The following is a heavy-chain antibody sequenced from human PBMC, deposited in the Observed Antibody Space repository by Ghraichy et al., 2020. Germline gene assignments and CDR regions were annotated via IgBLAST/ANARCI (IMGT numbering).Heavy chain of an antibody. J-gene: IGHJ1*01. CDR2: ISWNSGSI. D-gene: IGHD1-26*01. CDR3: AKDPIVGAQL. V-gene: IGHV3-9*01. CDR1: GFTFDDYA. Sequence: GGSLRLSCAASGFTFDDYAMHWVRQASGKGLEWVSGISWNSGSIGYADSVKGRFTISRDNAKNSLYLQMNSLRAEDTALYYCAKDPIVGAQLWGQGTLVTVSS.